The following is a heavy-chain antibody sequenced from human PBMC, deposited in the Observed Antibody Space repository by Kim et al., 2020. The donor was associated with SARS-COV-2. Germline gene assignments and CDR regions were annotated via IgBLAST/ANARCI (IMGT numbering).Heavy chain of an antibody. CDR1: GGTFSSYA. CDR2: IIPIFGTA. CDR3: ASADYGSGSYPPGFDY. Sequence: SVKVSCKASGGTFSSYAISWVRQAPGQGLEWMGGIIPIFGTANYAQKFQGRVTITADESTSTAYMELSSLRSEDTAVYYCASADYGSGSYPPGFDYWGQGTLVTVSS. J-gene: IGHJ4*02. D-gene: IGHD3-10*01. V-gene: IGHV1-69*13.